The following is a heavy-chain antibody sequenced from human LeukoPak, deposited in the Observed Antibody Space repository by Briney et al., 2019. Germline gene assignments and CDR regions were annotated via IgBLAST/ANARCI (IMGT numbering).Heavy chain of an antibody. CDR3: ERDRGSYPVGLDNWFDP. CDR2: ISSSGGST. J-gene: IGHJ5*02. Sequence: GGSLRLSCAASGFTFSSYAMSRVRQAPGKGLEWVSAISSSGGSTYNADSVKGRFTISRDNSKNTLYLQMNSLRADDTALYYCERDRGSYPVGLDNWFDPWGQGTLVTVSS. CDR1: GFTFSSYA. D-gene: IGHD1-26*01. V-gene: IGHV3-23*01.